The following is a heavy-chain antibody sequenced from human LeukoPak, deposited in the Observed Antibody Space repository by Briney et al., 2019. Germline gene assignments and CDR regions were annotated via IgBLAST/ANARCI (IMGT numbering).Heavy chain of an antibody. Sequence: GGSLRLSCAVSGFTFSAYSMNWVRQAPGKGLEWVSSITSNSGYIYYADSVRGRFTISRDNAKNSLFLQMDSLRAEDTALYYCARKIPCPRYSYGPPDYRGQGTPVPVSS. CDR1: GFTFSAYS. CDR3: ARKIPCPRYSYGPPDY. V-gene: IGHV3-21*01. CDR2: ITSNSGYI. J-gene: IGHJ4*02. D-gene: IGHD5-18*01.